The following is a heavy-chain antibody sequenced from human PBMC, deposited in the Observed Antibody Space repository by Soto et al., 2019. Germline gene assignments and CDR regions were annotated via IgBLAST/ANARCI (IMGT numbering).Heavy chain of an antibody. Sequence: ETLSLSCSASGFIFSESTIYWVRQVPGKGLEAISAVSTSGRSTYYADSVRDRFTISRDNSKNTLFLQMGSLRPEGTAIYYCVKQAHGLDGVAFDYWGQGTQVTVSS. CDR1: GFIFSEST. J-gene: IGHJ4*02. CDR2: VSTSGRST. V-gene: IGHV3-64D*06. D-gene: IGHD2-15*01. CDR3: VKQAHGLDGVAFDY.